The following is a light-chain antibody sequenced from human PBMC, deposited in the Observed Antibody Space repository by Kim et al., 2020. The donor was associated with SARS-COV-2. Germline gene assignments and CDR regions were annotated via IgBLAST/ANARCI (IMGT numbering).Light chain of an antibody. CDR2: QDS. CDR1: KLGDKY. Sequence: VSPGQTASITCSGDKLGDKYACWYQQQPGQSPVLVIYQDSKRPSGIPERFSGSNSGNTATLTISGTQAMDEADYYCQAWDSSTEVVFGGGTQLTVL. J-gene: IGLJ2*01. V-gene: IGLV3-1*01. CDR3: QAWDSSTEVV.